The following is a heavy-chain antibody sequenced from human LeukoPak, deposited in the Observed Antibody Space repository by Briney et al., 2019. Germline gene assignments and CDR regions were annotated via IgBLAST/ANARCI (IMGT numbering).Heavy chain of an antibody. V-gene: IGHV3-48*03. CDR1: GFTFSSYG. CDR3: ARRLPGYGMDV. Sequence: GGSLRLSCAASGFTFSSYGMNWVRQAPGKGLEWVSAIRSSGGAIYYADSVKGRFTISRDNAKNSLYLQMSSLRAEDTAAYYCARRLPGYGMDVWGRGTTVTVSS. CDR2: IRSSGGAI. J-gene: IGHJ6*02. D-gene: IGHD2-21*02.